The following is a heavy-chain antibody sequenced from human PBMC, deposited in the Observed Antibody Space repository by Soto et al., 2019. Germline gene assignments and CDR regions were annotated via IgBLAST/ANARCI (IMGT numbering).Heavy chain of an antibody. J-gene: IGHJ6*02. CDR1: GFTFSTSA. D-gene: IGHD1-26*01. CDR3: AARRSGLYAMDV. CDR2: IVGGSGNT. Sequence: SVKVSCKASGFTFSTSAVQWVRQARGQSPEWMGWIVGGSGNTNYAQNSQERVIITRDMSTSTVYMELSSLRSDDTAVYFCAARRSGLYAMDVWGQGTTVTVSS. V-gene: IGHV1-58*01.